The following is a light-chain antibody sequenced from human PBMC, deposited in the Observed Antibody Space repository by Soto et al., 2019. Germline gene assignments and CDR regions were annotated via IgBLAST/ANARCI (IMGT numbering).Light chain of an antibody. CDR2: DAP. CDR1: QGISSA. V-gene: IGKV1-13*02. Sequence: AIQLTQSPSSLSASVGDRVTITCRASQGISSALAWYQQKPGKVPKLLIYDAPSLESGGQSRFSGSGSGKYFTLTISSLQPEYFETYYYQQFNSYPLTHGQGKRLEIK. J-gene: IGKJ5*01. CDR3: QQFNSYPLT.